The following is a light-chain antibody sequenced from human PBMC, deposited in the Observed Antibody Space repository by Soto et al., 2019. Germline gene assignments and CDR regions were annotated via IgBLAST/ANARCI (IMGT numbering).Light chain of an antibody. V-gene: IGKV1-5*03. J-gene: IGKJ1*01. CDR3: QNYNSYSEA. CDR2: KAS. CDR1: QTISSW. Sequence: DIQMPQSPSTLSASVGDSFTITCRASQTISSWLAWYPQKPGKATKLLIYKASTLKSGVPSRFSGSGSGTEFTLTISSLQPDEFATYYCQNYNSYSEAFGKGSKVDIK.